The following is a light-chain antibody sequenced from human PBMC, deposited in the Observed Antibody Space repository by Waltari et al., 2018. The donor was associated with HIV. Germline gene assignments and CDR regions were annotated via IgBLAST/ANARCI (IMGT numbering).Light chain of an antibody. CDR2: NSN. Sequence: QSVLTQPPSAPGTPGQRIILSCSGSSSNIGSDAVYWYQPFPGTAPKLLIFNSNPRPSGVPDRFSASKSGTSASLAISWLQSDDEADYYCATWDHELDSWVFGGGTKLTVL. CDR1: SSNIGSDA. CDR3: ATWDHELDSWV. J-gene: IGLJ3*02. V-gene: IGLV1-44*01.